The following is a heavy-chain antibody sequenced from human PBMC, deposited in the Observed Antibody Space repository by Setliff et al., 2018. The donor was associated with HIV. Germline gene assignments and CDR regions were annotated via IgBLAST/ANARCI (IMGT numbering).Heavy chain of an antibody. CDR2: IKSKTDGGTT. J-gene: IGHJ4*02. Sequence: PGGSLRLSCAASGFTFSSYAMSWVRQAPGKGLEWVGRIKSKTDGGTTLYGAPVKGRFTISRDDLRSTLFLQMNALETEDTAMYYCVGAFLGFWGQGTLVTVSS. V-gene: IGHV3-15*01. D-gene: IGHD3-10*01. CDR3: VGAFLGF. CDR1: GFTFSSYA.